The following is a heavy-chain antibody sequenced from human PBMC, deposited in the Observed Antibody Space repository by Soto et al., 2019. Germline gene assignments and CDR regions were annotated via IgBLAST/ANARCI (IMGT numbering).Heavy chain of an antibody. V-gene: IGHV3-23*01. Sequence: GGSLRLSCAASGFTFSSCAMTWVRQAPGMGLQWVSAISDSGGSTYYADSVRGRFTISRDNSKNTLYLQLNSLGAEDTAVYYCAKDKPAAGSQWLVPIWGRGTLVTVSS. J-gene: IGHJ4*02. CDR1: GFTFSSCA. CDR3: AKDKPAAGSQWLVPI. D-gene: IGHD6-19*01. CDR2: ISDSGGST.